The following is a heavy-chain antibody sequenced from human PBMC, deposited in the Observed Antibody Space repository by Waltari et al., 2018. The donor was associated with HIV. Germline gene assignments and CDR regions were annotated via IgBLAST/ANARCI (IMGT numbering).Heavy chain of an antibody. D-gene: IGHD6-19*01. CDR3: ARGPSSGWSWFDP. CDR1: GFRFSDYN. J-gene: IGHJ5*02. V-gene: IGHV3-21*01. Sequence: EVRLLESGGGLVRPGGSLRLSCAASGFRFSDYNIHWVRQGQGKGLEGVASIGSLQNFIHYADSVKGRFTVSRDNAKNSLYLQMNSLTAEDTAVYYCARGPSSGWSWFDPWGQGTLVTVSS. CDR2: IGSLQNFI.